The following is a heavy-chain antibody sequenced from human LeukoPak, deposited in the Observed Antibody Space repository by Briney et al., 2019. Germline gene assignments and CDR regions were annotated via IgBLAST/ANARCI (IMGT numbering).Heavy chain of an antibody. CDR1: GYTFTAYY. J-gene: IGHJ6*02. D-gene: IGHD2-15*01. V-gene: IGHV1-2*02. Sequence: ASVKVSCKASGYTFTAYYLQWVRLAPGQGLEWMGWINPKSGGTEYPQRFQGRVTMTRDTSISTAYMELSRLRSDDTAVYYCARDHCSANSCCGDYYNGLDVWGQGTTVTVSS. CDR2: INPKSGGT. CDR3: ARDHCSANSCCGDYYNGLDV.